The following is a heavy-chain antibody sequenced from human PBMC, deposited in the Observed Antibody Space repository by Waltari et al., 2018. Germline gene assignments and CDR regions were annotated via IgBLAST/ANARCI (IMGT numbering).Heavy chain of an antibody. CDR1: GGSFSGYY. CDR3: ARGRSYYYGSGTFDP. CDR2: INHSGST. J-gene: IGHJ5*02. V-gene: IGHV4-34*01. D-gene: IGHD3-10*01. Sequence: QVQLQQWGAGLLKPSETLSLPCAVYGGSFSGYYWSWIRQPPGKGLEWIGEINHSGSTNYNPSLKSRVTISVDTSKNQFSLKLSSVTAADTAVYYCARGRSYYYGSGTFDPWGQGTLVTVSS.